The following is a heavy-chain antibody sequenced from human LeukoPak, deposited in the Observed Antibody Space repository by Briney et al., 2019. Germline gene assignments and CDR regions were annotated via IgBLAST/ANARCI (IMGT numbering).Heavy chain of an antibody. V-gene: IGHV1-2*02. D-gene: IGHD6-19*01. Sequence: ASVKVSCKASGYTFTGYYMHWVRQAPGQGLEWMGWINPNSGGTNYAQEFQGRVTMTRDTSISTAYMELSRLRSDDTAVYYCASLVRSMYSSGWYFDYWGQGTLVTVSS. CDR1: GYTFTGYY. J-gene: IGHJ4*02. CDR2: INPNSGGT. CDR3: ASLVRSMYSSGWYFDY.